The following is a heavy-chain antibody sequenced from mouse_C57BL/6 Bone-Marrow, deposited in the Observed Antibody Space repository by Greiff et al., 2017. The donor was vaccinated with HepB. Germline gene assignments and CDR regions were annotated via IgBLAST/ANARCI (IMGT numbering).Heavy chain of an antibody. D-gene: IGHD1-1*01. V-gene: IGHV5-4*03. CDR2: ISDGGSYT. CDR1: GFTFSSYA. J-gene: IGHJ2*01. CDR3: ARAPLLFSFDY. Sequence: EVKLVESGGGLVKPGGSLKLSCAASGFTFSSYAMSWVRQTPEKRLEWVATISDGGSYTYYPDNVKGRFTISRDNAKNNLYLQMSHLKSEDTAMYYCARAPLLFSFDYWGQGTTLTVSS.